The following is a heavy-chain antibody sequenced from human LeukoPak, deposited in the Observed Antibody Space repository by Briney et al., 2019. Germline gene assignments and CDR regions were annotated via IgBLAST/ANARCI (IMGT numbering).Heavy chain of an antibody. J-gene: IGHJ4*02. CDR3: ARDRDYAFDY. CDR2: INTDGSAT. V-gene: IGHV3-74*01. Sequence: GGSLRLSCAASGFTFTSYWMHWVRQAPGKGLVWVSHINTDGSATRYADTVKGRFTISRDNAKSSLYLQMNSLRDEDTAVYYCARDRDYAFDYWGQGTLVTVSS. CDR1: GFTFTSYW. D-gene: IGHD4-17*01.